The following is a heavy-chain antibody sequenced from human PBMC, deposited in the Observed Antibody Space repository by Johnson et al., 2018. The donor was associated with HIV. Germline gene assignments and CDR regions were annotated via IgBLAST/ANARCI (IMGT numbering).Heavy chain of an antibody. V-gene: IGHV3-30-3*01. CDR1: GFTFSSYA. CDR3: ARGALGDWVDAFDI. Sequence: QVQLVESGGGLVQPGGSLRLSCVASGFTFSSYAMHWVRQAPGKGLEWVALISYDGSNKYYADSVKGRFTISRDNSKNTLYLQMNSLRAEDTAVFYCARGALGDWVDAFDIWGQGTMVTVSS. J-gene: IGHJ3*02. CDR2: ISYDGSNK. D-gene: IGHD3-16*01.